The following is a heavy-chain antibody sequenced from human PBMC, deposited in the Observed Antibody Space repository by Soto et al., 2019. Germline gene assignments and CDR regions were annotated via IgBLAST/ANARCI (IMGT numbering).Heavy chain of an antibody. CDR3: ALAYCPSSDIPY. D-gene: IGHD2-21*02. CDR2: IYWDDDK. J-gene: IGHJ4*02. V-gene: IGHV2-5*02. Sequence: QITLKEPGPTLVQPTQTLTLTCTFSGFSLSTSGVGVGWIRQAPEKPLEWLPLIYWDDDKRYRPSLESRLTITKDTSKSRVVLTVTTMDTVDTATDYCALAYCPSSDIPYCVQGTLVTDSS. CDR1: GFSLSTSGVG.